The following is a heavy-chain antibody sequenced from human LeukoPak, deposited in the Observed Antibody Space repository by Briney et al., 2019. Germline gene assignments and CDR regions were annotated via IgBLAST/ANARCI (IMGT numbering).Heavy chain of an antibody. CDR2: ISHSATT. CDR3: ARVNTPVATFDY. CDR1: GYSISSTFY. D-gene: IGHD2-15*01. J-gene: IGHJ4*02. Sequence: SETLSLTCNVSGYSISSTFYGAWIRQPPGKGLEWIATISHSATTYYTPSLKSRLTVSVDTSKNQFSLKLSSVTVADTAVYYCARVNTPVATFDYWGQGTLVTVSS. V-gene: IGHV4-38-2*02.